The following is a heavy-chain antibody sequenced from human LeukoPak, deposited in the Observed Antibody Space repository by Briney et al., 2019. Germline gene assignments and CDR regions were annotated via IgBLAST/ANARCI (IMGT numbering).Heavy chain of an antibody. CDR2: ISGSGGST. CDR3: ASESPSSSSRTLDY. J-gene: IGHJ4*02. V-gene: IGHV3-23*01. D-gene: IGHD2-2*01. Sequence: PGGSLRLSCAASGFTFSSYAMSWVRQAPGKGLEWVSAISGSGGSTYYADSVKGRFTISRDNAKNSLYLQMNTLRAEDTAVYYCASESPSSSSRTLDYWGQGTLVTVSS. CDR1: GFTFSSYA.